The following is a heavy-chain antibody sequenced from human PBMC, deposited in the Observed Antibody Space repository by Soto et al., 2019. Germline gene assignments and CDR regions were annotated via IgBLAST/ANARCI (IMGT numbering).Heavy chain of an antibody. J-gene: IGHJ4*02. CDR1: GYTFTSYD. D-gene: IGHD6-19*01. Sequence: ASVKVSCKASGYTFTSYDINWVRQATGQGLEWMGWMNPNSGNTGYAQKFQGRVTMTRNTSISTAYMELSSLRSEDTAVYYCAILYSSGWYLDYWGQGTLVTVSS. V-gene: IGHV1-8*01. CDR3: AILYSSGWYLDY. CDR2: MNPNSGNT.